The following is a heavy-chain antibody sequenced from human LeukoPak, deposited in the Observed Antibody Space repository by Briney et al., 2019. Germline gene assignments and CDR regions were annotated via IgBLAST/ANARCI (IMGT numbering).Heavy chain of an antibody. D-gene: IGHD6-13*01. CDR2: IHSSGST. J-gene: IGHJ6*02. V-gene: IGHV4-59*08. Sequence: SETLSLTCTVSGASISNYYWGWFRQPPGRGLEWIGYIHSSGSTENNPSLKSRVSISIDTSKNQFSLKLSSVTAADTAVYYCARHRAAAPYYYYGMDVWGQGTTVTVSS. CDR3: ARHRAAAPYYYYGMDV. CDR1: GASISNYY.